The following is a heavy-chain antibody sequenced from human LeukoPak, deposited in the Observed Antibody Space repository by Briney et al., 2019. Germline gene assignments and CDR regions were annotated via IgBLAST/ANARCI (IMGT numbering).Heavy chain of an antibody. D-gene: IGHD4-17*01. Sequence: SETLSLTCAVYGGSFSGYYWSWIRQPPGKGLEWIGEINHSGSTNYNPSLKSRVTISVDTSKNQFSLKLSSVTAADTAVYYCARVGPRGDYDFPDAFDIWGQGTMVTVSS. CDR1: GGSFSGYY. CDR3: ARVGPRGDYDFPDAFDI. V-gene: IGHV4-34*01. CDR2: INHSGST. J-gene: IGHJ3*02.